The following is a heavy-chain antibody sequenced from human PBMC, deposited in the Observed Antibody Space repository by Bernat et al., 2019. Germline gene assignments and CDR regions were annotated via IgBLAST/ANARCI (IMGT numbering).Heavy chain of an antibody. J-gene: IGHJ6*02. CDR1: GFTFTSYA. CDR3: AKGIYPKGYCSGGNCYYYFYGMDV. CDR2: ISVSGGST. D-gene: IGHD2-15*01. V-gene: IGHV3-23*01. Sequence: EVQLLESGGGLVQPGGSLRLSCAASGFTFTSYAMSWVRQAPGKGLEWVSAISVSGGSTSYADSVKGRFTMSRDNSKNTLYLQMNSLRAEDTAVYYCAKGIYPKGYCSGGNCYYYFYGMDVWGQGTTVTVSS.